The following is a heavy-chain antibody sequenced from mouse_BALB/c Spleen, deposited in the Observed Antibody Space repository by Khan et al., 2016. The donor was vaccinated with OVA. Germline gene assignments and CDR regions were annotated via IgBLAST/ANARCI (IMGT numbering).Heavy chain of an antibody. J-gene: IGHJ3*01. CDR3: ARDYWFTY. CDR2: ISSGGTT. CDR1: GFTFSNYA. V-gene: IGHV5-6-5*01. Sequence: EVELVESGGDLVKPGGSLKLSCAASGFTFSNYAMSWVRQTPEKRLEWVASISSGGTTYFSDSVKGRFTISRDNGRNILYLQMSSLRAEDTAMYYCARDYWFTYWGQGTLVTVSA.